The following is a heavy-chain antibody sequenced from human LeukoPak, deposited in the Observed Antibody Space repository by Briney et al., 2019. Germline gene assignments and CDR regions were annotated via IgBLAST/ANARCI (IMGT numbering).Heavy chain of an antibody. Sequence: PGGSLRLSCVASGFTFRNYAMTWVRQAPGKGLEWVSTISVSGGTTHYADSVKGRFTISRDNSKNTLYLQMNSLRAEDTAVYYCARDGGLYSSSFNGDYWGQGTLVTVSS. D-gene: IGHD6-13*01. CDR2: ISVSGGTT. J-gene: IGHJ4*02. CDR3: ARDGGLYSSSFNGDY. V-gene: IGHV3-23*01. CDR1: GFTFRNYA.